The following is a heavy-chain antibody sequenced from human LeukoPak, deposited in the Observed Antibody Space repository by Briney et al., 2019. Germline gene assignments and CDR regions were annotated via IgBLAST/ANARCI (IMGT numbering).Heavy chain of an antibody. CDR1: GFTVSRNY. Sequence: GGSLRLSCAASGFTVSRNYMSWVRQAPGKGLEWGSVIYSGGSTYYADSVKGRFTISRENSKNTLYLQMNSLTAEDTAVYYCARQYYYGSGSYNLGAFDIWGQGTMVTVSS. V-gene: IGHV3-66*04. J-gene: IGHJ3*02. CDR2: IYSGGST. D-gene: IGHD3-10*01. CDR3: ARQYYYGSGSYNLGAFDI.